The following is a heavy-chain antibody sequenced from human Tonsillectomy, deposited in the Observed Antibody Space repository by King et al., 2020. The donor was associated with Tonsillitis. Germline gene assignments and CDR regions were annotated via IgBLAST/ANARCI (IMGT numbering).Heavy chain of an antibody. V-gene: IGHV4-34*01. Sequence: VQLQQWGAGLLKPSETLSLTCAVFGGALSDYYWSWIRQPPAKGLEWIGEINRSGSTNYNPSLKSRVTISVDTSKNQFSLTLTSVPAADTAVYYCAGGWYYDSGSSFGYWGQGSLVTVSS. D-gene: IGHD3-10*01. J-gene: IGHJ4*02. CDR2: INRSGST. CDR3: AGGWYYDSGSSFGY. CDR1: GGALSDYY.